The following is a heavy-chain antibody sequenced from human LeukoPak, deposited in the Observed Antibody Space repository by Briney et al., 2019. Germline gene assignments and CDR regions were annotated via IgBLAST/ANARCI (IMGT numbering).Heavy chain of an antibody. V-gene: IGHV1-46*01. J-gene: IGHJ3*02. Sequence: RASVKVSCKASGYTFTSYYMHWVRQAPGQGLEWMGIINPSGGRTSYAQKFQGRVTMTRDTSTSTVYMELSSLRSEDTAVYYCAGGPQILYDAFDIWGQGTMVTVSS. D-gene: IGHD2-15*01. CDR1: GYTFTSYY. CDR3: AGGPQILYDAFDI. CDR2: INPSGGRT.